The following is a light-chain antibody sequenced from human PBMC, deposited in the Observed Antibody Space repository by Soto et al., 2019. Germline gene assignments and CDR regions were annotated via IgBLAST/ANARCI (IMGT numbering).Light chain of an antibody. CDR1: QSVSSSY. J-gene: IGKJ1*01. CDR2: DAS. V-gene: IGKV3-20*01. Sequence: EIVLTQSPGTLSLSPGERATLSCRASQSVSSSYLAWYQQKPGQAPRPLIYDASSRATGIPDRFSGSGSGTDFTLTISRLEPEDFAVYYCHQYGSSPPTFGQGTKVDIK. CDR3: HQYGSSPPT.